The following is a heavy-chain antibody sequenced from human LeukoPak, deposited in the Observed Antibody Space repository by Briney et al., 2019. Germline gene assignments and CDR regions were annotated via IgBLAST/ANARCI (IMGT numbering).Heavy chain of an antibody. J-gene: IGHJ3*02. D-gene: IGHD2-21*02. Sequence: GGSLRLSCAASGFTFSSYWMHWVRQAPGEGLVWVSRINNDASSTSYADSVKGRFTISRDNAKNTLYLQMNSLRAGDTAVYYCASLVVTDNWAFDIWGQGTMDIVSS. V-gene: IGHV3-74*01. CDR2: INNDASST. CDR1: GFTFSSYW. CDR3: ASLVVTDNWAFDI.